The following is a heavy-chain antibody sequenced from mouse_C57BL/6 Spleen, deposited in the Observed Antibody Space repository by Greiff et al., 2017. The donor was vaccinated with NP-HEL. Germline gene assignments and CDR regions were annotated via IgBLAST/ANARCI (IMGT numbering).Heavy chain of an antibody. D-gene: IGHD2-3*01. J-gene: IGHJ2*01. CDR1: GYAFSSSW. CDR2: IYPGDGDT. Sequence: VQLQQSGPELVKPGASVKISCKASGYAFSSSWMNWVKQRPGKGLEWIGRIYPGDGDTNYNGKFKGKATLTADKSSSTAYMQLSSLTSEDSAVYVCARSDGYFLFFDHWGQGTTLTVAS. CDR3: ARSDGYFLFFDH. V-gene: IGHV1-82*01.